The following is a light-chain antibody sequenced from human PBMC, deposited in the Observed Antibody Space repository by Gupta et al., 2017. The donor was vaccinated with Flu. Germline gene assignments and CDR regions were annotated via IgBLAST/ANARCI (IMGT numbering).Light chain of an antibody. CDR2: DDD. Sequence: GGPRIGGYSADCWQQKPGEAPVLVVYDDDGRPSVIPSRCSCSNYGDTATLTISGVEAGDEAAYYCQVWENSLDHVVFGGGTKLTVL. CDR3: QVWENSLDHVV. CDR1: RIGGYS. J-gene: IGLJ2*01. V-gene: IGLV3-21*02.